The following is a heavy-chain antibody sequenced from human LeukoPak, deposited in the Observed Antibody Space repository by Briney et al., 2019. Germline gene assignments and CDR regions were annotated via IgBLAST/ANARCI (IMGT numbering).Heavy chain of an antibody. CDR1: GYTLTELS. D-gene: IGHD3-3*01. J-gene: IGHJ4*02. Sequence: ASVKVSCKVSGYTLTELSMHWVRQAPGKGLEWMAGFPPEDGETIYAQKFQGRVTMTEDTSTDTAYMELSSLRSEDTAVYYCATAWPYPLTIFGDAVHWGQGTLVSVSS. CDR3: ATAWPYPLTIFGDAVH. CDR2: FPPEDGET. V-gene: IGHV1-24*01.